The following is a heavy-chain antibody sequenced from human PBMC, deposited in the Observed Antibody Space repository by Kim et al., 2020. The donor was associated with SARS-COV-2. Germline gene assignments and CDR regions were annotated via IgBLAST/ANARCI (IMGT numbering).Heavy chain of an antibody. V-gene: IGHV6-1*01. CDR2: YN. CDR3: ARGRSRRLDY. D-gene: IGHD6-13*01. Sequence: YNEYAAFVKSRITINPDPSRNQFSLQLNSVTPEDTAVYYCARGRSRRLDYWGLGTLVTVSS. J-gene: IGHJ4*02.